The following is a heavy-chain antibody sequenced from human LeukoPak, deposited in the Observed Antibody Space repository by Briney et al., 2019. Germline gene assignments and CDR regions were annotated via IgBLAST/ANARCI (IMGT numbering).Heavy chain of an antibody. CDR3: ARALKYYDILTGSNWFDP. CDR1: GGTFSSYA. D-gene: IGHD3-9*01. J-gene: IGHJ5*02. Sequence: GASVKVSCKASGGTFSSYAISWVRQAPGQGLEWMGGIIPIFGTANYAQKFQGRVTVTADKSTSPAYMELSSLRSEDTAVYYCARALKYYDILTGSNWFDPWGQGTLVTVSS. CDR2: IIPIFGTA. V-gene: IGHV1-69*06.